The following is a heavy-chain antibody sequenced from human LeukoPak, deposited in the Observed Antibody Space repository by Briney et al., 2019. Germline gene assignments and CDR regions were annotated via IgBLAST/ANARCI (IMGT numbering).Heavy chain of an antibody. V-gene: IGHV3-30*18. J-gene: IGHJ4*02. Sequence: GGSLRLSCAASGFTFSSYGMHWVRQAPGKGLEWVAVISYDGSNKYYADSVKGRFTISRDNSKNTLYLQMNSLRAEDTAVYYCAKSSLLWFGETDYWGQGTLVTVSS. CDR1: GFTFSSYG. D-gene: IGHD3-10*01. CDR3: AKSSLLWFGETDY. CDR2: ISYDGSNK.